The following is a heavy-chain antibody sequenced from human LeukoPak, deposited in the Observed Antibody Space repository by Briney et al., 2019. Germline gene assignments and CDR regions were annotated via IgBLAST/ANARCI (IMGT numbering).Heavy chain of an antibody. CDR1: GGSISSGGYY. CDR2: IYYSGST. Sequence: SETLSLTCTVSGGSISSGGYYWSWIRQHPGKGLEWIGYIYYSGSTNYNPSLKSRVTISVDTSKNQFSLKLSSVTAADTAVYYCAGGTVTTSHFDYWGQGTLVTVSS. V-gene: IGHV4-61*08. J-gene: IGHJ4*02. CDR3: AGGTVTTSHFDY. D-gene: IGHD4-17*01.